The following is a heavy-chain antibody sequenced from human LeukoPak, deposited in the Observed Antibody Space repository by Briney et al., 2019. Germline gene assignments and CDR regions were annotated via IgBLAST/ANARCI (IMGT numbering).Heavy chain of an antibody. J-gene: IGHJ6*01. D-gene: IGHD3-10*02. CDR3: AELGITXXGGV. Sequence: GGSLRLSCAASGFTFSSYEMNWVRQAPGKGLEWVSYISSSGSTIYYADSVKGRFTISRDNAKNSLYLQMNSLRAEDTAVYYCAELGITXXGGVWGXXXTVTIS. V-gene: IGHV3-48*03. CDR2: ISSSGSTI. CDR1: GFTFSSYE.